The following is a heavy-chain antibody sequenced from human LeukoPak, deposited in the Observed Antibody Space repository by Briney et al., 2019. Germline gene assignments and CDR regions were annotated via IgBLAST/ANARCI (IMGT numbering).Heavy chain of an antibody. Sequence: PGRSLRLSCATSGFTFDDYGMSCVRQAPGKGLEWVSGINWNGGSTGYADSVKGRFTISRDNAKNSLYLQMNSLRAEDTALYYCARTTAKVHFDYWGQGTLVTVSS. CDR3: ARTTAKVHFDY. CDR2: INWNGGST. CDR1: GFTFDDYG. J-gene: IGHJ4*02. D-gene: IGHD5-18*01. V-gene: IGHV3-20*04.